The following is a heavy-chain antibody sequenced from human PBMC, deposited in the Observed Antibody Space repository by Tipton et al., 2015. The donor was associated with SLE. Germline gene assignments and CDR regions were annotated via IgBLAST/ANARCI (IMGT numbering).Heavy chain of an antibody. CDR1: GFTYTNYA. D-gene: IGHD3-3*02. CDR2: LYPGGST. CDR3: ARGPPFMEWERNWFHP. Sequence: LRLSCAASGFTYTNYAVHWVRQPAGKGLEWIGRLYPGGSTNYNPSLQSRVTISVDRSKNQFSLKLTFVTAADTAVYYCARGPPFMEWERNWFHPWGQGTQVTVSS. J-gene: IGHJ5*02. V-gene: IGHV4-4*07.